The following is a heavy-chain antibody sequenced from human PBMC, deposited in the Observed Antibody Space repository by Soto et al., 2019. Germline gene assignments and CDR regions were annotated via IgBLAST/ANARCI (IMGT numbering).Heavy chain of an antibody. CDR3: ANRPTGPHYYYYYGMDV. V-gene: IGHV3-23*01. Sequence: GGSLRLSCAASGFTFSSYAMSWVRQAPGKGLEWVSAISGSGGSTYYADSVKGRFTISRDNSKNTLYLQMNSLRAEDTAVYYCANRPTGPHYYYYYGMDVWGQGTTVTVSS. J-gene: IGHJ6*02. CDR2: ISGSGGST. CDR1: GFTFSSYA.